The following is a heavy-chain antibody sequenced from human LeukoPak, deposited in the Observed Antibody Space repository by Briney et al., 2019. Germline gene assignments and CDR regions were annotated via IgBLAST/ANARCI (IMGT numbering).Heavy chain of an antibody. CDR1: GGSISSYY. CDR3: ARDLGGYSDGSYYYFMDV. V-gene: IGHV4-59*01. J-gene: IGHJ6*03. Sequence: SETLSLTCTVSGGSISSYYWSWIRQPPGKGLEWIGYIYYSGSTNYNPSLKSRVTISVDTSKNQFSLKLSSVTAADTAVYYCARDLGGYSDGSYYYFMDVWGKGTTVTVSS. D-gene: IGHD5-18*01. CDR2: IYYSGST.